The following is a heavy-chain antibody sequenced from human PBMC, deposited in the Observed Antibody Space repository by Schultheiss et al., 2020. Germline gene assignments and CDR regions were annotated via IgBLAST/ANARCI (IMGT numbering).Heavy chain of an antibody. J-gene: IGHJ4*02. D-gene: IGHD5-24*01. V-gene: IGHV1-8*02. Sequence: ASVKVSCKASGYSFTSHFMHWVRQAPGQGLEWVGWMNPYSGDTGYAQKFQGRVTMTRSTSISTAYMELSSLTSEDTAVYYCARGKGWLQLGIDSWGQGTLVTVSS. CDR2: MNPYSGDT. CDR3: ARGKGWLQLGIDS. CDR1: GYSFTSHF.